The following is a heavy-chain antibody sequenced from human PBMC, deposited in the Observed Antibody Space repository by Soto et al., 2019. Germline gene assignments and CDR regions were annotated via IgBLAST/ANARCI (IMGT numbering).Heavy chain of an antibody. J-gene: IGHJ4*02. CDR3: ARARRHVGVRRENHARGFDS. D-gene: IGHD3-3*01. Sequence: PSETLSLTCAVYGGSLSMYYWSWIRQSPGKGLEWIGEIDQGGRTNYSPSLRSRITISVDTSKNQSSLNLDSVAAADAAVYYCARARRHVGVRRENHARGFDSWGQGTLVTVSS. V-gene: IGHV4-34*01. CDR2: IDQGGRT. CDR1: GGSLSMYY.